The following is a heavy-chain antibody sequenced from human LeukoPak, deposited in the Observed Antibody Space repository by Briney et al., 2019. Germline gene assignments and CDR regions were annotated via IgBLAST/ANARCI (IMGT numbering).Heavy chain of an antibody. D-gene: IGHD3-10*01. Sequence: SETLSLTCTVSGYSISSGYYWGWIRQPPGKGLEWIGSIYHSGSTYYNPSLKSRVTISVDTSKNQFSLKLSSVTAADTAVYYCAKIRITMVRGVIIRFFDYWGQGTLVTVSS. CDR1: GYSISSGYY. CDR2: IYHSGST. J-gene: IGHJ4*02. V-gene: IGHV4-38-2*02. CDR3: AKIRITMVRGVIIRFFDY.